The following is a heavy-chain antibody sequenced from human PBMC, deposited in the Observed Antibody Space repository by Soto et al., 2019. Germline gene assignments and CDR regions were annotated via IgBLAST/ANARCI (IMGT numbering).Heavy chain of an antibody. CDR3: AREGDYYFDY. CDR2: INPNSGGT. J-gene: IGHJ4*02. Sequence: XSVKFSCKASVYTFTGYYIHWVRQAPGQGLEWMGWINPNSGGTNYAQKFQGWVTMTRDTSISTAYMELSRLRSDDTAVYYCAREGDYYFDYWGQGTLVTVSS. V-gene: IGHV1-2*04. CDR1: VYTFTGYY.